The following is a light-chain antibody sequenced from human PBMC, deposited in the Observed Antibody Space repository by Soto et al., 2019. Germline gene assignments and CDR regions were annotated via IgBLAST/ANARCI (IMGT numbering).Light chain of an antibody. CDR2: GAS. CDR1: QSVRSN. V-gene: IGKV3-15*01. J-gene: IGKJ1*01. CDR3: QQYNNWPPWT. Sequence: EIVMTQSPDTLSVSPGERATLSCRASQSVRSNLAWYQQKPGQAPRLLIYGASTRATGFPARFSGSGSGTEYTLTISSLQSEDFAVYYCQQYNNWPPWTFGQGTKVDIK.